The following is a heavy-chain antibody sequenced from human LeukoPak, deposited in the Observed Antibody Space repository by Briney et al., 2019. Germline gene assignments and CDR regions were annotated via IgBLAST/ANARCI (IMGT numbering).Heavy chain of an antibody. CDR2: ISGSGTNT. D-gene: IGHD6-19*01. V-gene: IGHV3-23*01. J-gene: IGHJ3*02. CDR1: GFTFSSYV. CDR3: AKAGRSGWYPGWPFDI. Sequence: PGGSLRLSCAASGFTFSSYVMSWVRRAPGKGLEWVSAISGSGTNTHYADSVKGRFTISRDNSKNTLYLQMNSLRAEDTAVYYCAKAGRSGWYPGWPFDIWGQGTMVTVSS.